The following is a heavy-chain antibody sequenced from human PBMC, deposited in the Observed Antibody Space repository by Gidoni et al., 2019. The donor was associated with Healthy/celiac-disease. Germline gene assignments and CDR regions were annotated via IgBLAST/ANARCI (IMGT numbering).Heavy chain of an antibody. Sequence: EVQLVESGGGLVKPGGSLRLSCAASGFTFSSYSMNWVRQAPGKGLEWVSSISSSSSYIYYADSVKGRFTISRDNAKNSLYLQMNSLRAEDTAVYYCARDHVGGIVATIAYFDYWGQGTLVTVSS. CDR2: ISSSSSYI. J-gene: IGHJ4*02. CDR1: GFTFSSYS. D-gene: IGHD5-12*01. CDR3: ARDHVGGIVATIAYFDY. V-gene: IGHV3-21*01.